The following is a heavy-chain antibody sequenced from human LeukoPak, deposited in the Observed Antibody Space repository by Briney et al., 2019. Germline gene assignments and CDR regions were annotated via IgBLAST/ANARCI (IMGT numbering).Heavy chain of an antibody. V-gene: IGHV4-34*01. CDR1: GGSFSGYY. CDR3: ARGKQQLPFDY. CDR2: INHSGST. J-gene: IGHJ4*02. Sequence: PSETLSPTCAVYGGSFSGYYWSWIRQPPGKGLEWIGEINHSGSTNYNPSLKSRVTISVDTSKNQFSLKLSSVTAADTAVYYCARGKQQLPFDYWGQGTLVTVSS. D-gene: IGHD6-13*01.